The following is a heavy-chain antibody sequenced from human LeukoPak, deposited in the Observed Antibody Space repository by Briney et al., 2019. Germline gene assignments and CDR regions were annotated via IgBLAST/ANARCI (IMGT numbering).Heavy chain of an antibody. CDR1: GFSFSSYN. CDR2: ITTSSSYT. D-gene: IGHD3-10*01. J-gene: IGHJ3*01. CDR3: ARSRGLTTVYYDAFDV. V-gene: IGHV3-21*04. Sequence: GGSLRLSCEASGFSFSSYNMDWVRQTPGKGLEWISSITTSSSYTFYADSVKGRFTISRDNAKNSLYLQMNSLRAEDTALYYCARSRGLTTVYYDAFDVWGQGTMVTVSS.